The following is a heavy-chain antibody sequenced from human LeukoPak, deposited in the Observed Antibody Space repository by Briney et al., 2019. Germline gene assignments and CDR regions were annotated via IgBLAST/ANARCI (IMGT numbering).Heavy chain of an antibody. J-gene: IGHJ4*02. CDR1: GFTFSSYA. CDR2: IGASGGST. D-gene: IGHD1-26*01. V-gene: IGHV3-23*01. Sequence: PGGSLRLSCATSGFTFSSYAMSWVRQAPGKGLEWVSGIGASGGSTYYADSVKGRFTISRDNSKNTLYLQMNSLRAEDTAVYYCARVHAATGSFDYWGQGTLVTVSS. CDR3: ARVHAATGSFDY.